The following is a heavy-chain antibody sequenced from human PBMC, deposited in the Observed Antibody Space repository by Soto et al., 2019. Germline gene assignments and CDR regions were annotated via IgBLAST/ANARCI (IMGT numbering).Heavy chain of an antibody. D-gene: IGHD3-10*01. Sequence: QMQLQESGPGLVKPSETLSLTCTVSGGSISSYYWSWIRQPPGKGLAWIGYIYYSGSTNYNPSLKGRVTISVDTSQNQFSLKLSSVTAADTAVYYCARVWGGAFDIWGQGRMVTVSS. J-gene: IGHJ3*02. CDR2: IYYSGST. CDR3: ARVWGGAFDI. V-gene: IGHV4-59*01. CDR1: GGSISSYY.